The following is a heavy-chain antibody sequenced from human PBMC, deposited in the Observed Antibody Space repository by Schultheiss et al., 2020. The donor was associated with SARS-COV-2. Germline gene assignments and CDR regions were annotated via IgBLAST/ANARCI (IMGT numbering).Heavy chain of an antibody. Sequence: ASVKVSCKASGYTFTSYYMHWVRQAPGQGLEWMGIINPSGGSTSYAQKFQGRVTMTTDTSTSTAYMELRSLRSDDTAVYYCARDRDCSSTSCYTWYFDYWGQGTLVTV. J-gene: IGHJ4*02. CDR1: GYTFTSYY. V-gene: IGHV1-46*01. D-gene: IGHD2-2*02. CDR3: ARDRDCSSTSCYTWYFDY. CDR2: INPSGGST.